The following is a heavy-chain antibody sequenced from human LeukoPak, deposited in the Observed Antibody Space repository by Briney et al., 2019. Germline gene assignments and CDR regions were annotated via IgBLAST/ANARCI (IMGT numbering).Heavy chain of an antibody. CDR1: GGSISYYY. Sequence: SETLSLTCTVSGGSISYYYWSWLRQPPGKGLEWIGYIYNSGTTRYNPSLMSRVTISVDTSKNQFSLNLRSVTAADTAVYHCARDSRYSDNSGYYYSHYYMDVWGKGTTVTVSS. CDR2: IYNSGTT. D-gene: IGHD3-22*01. CDR3: ARDSRYSDNSGYYYSHYYMDV. V-gene: IGHV4-59*01. J-gene: IGHJ6*03.